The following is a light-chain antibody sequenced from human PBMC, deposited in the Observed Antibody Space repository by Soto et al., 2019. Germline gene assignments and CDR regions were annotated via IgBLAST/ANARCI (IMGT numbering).Light chain of an antibody. J-gene: IGKJ2*01. CDR3: QQYADSPHT. V-gene: IGKV3-20*01. CDR1: QSVRSGS. CDR2: GAS. Sequence: EIVLTQSPGTLSLIPGQGATLSCRASQSVRSGSLAWYQQKSGQAPRLLIFGASSRATDIPVRFSGSGYGTDFSLTISRLEPEDFAVYYCQQYADSPHTFGQGTKLEIK.